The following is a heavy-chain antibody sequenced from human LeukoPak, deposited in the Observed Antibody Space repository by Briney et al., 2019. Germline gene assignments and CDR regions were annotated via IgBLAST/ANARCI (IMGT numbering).Heavy chain of an antibody. CDR2: ISSSGSYI. CDR1: GFTFSSYS. D-gene: IGHD2-8*01. CDR3: ARGPTNGQAFDY. V-gene: IGHV3-21*01. J-gene: IGHJ4*02. Sequence: GGSLRLSCAASGFTFSSYSMNWVRQAPGKGLEWVSSISSSGSYIYYADSVKGRFTISRDNAKNSLYLQMNSLRAEDTAVYYCARGPTNGQAFDYWGQGTLVSVSS.